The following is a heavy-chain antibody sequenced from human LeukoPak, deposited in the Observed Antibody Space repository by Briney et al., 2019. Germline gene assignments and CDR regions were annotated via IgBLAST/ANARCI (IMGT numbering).Heavy chain of an antibody. CDR3: ARQGTQQWPIWALDY. D-gene: IGHD6-19*01. V-gene: IGHV1-18*01. CDR1: GYTFTSYG. Sequence: ASVKVSCKASGYTFTSYGISRVRQAPGQGLEWMGWISAYNGNTNYAQKLQGRVTMTTDTSTSTAYMELRSLRSDDTAVYYCARQGTQQWPIWALDYWGQGTLVTVSS. CDR2: ISAYNGNT. J-gene: IGHJ4*02.